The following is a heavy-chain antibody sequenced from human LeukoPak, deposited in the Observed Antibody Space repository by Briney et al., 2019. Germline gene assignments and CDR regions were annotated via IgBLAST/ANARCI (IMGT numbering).Heavy chain of an antibody. V-gene: IGHV3-7*01. CDR1: GFTFSTYW. D-gene: IGHD2-15*01. CDR3: ASYGSGLGRPFDH. CDR2: IKKDGSEE. Sequence: GGSLRLSCAASGFTFSTYWMSWVRQTPGNGLEGVANIKKDGSEEYYVDSVKGRFTISRDNAKNSLYLQMNSLRAEDTAVYYCASYGSGLGRPFDHWGQGTLVTVSS. J-gene: IGHJ4*02.